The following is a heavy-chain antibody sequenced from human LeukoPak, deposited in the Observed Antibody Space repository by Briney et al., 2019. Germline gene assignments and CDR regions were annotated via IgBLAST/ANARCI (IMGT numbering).Heavy chain of an antibody. Sequence: GASVKVSCKASGYTFTGYYMHWVRQAPGQGLEWMGWINPNSGGTNYAQKFQGRVTMTRDTSISTAYMELSRLRSDDTAVYYCAGDRIAVAGTVRNAFDIWGQGTMVTVSS. CDR2: INPNSGGT. J-gene: IGHJ3*02. CDR1: GYTFTGYY. CDR3: AGDRIAVAGTVRNAFDI. V-gene: IGHV1-2*02. D-gene: IGHD6-19*01.